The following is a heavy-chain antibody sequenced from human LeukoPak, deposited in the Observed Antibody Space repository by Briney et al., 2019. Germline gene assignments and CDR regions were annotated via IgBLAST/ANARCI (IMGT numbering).Heavy chain of an antibody. D-gene: IGHD2-2*01. J-gene: IGHJ4*02. CDR3: ARAGGYCSSTSCLDY. CDR2: IYYSGST. Sequence: SQTLSLTCTVSGGSISSGDYYWSWIRQPPGKGLEWIRYIYYSGSTYYNPSLKSRVTISVDTSKNQFSLKLSSVTAADTAVYYCARAGGYCSSTSCLDYWGQGTLVNFSS. CDR1: GGSISSGDYY. V-gene: IGHV4-30-4*08.